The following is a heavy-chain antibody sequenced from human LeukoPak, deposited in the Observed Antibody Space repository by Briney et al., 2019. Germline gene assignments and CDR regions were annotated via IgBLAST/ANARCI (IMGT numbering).Heavy chain of an antibody. D-gene: IGHD2-2*01. CDR3: ARARYCSSTSCYGYYGSYYYMDV. J-gene: IGHJ6*03. V-gene: IGHV4-39*07. CDR2: IYYSGST. Sequence: IPSETLSLTCTVSGGSISSSSYYWGWIRQPPGKGLEWIGSIYYSGSTYYNPSLKSRVTISVDTSKNQFSLKLSSVTAADTAVYYCARARYCSSTSCYGYYGSYYYMDVWGKGTTVTVSS. CDR1: GGSISSSSYY.